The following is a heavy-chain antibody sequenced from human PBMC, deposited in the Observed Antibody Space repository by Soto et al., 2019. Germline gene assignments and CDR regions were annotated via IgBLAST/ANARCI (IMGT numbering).Heavy chain of an antibody. CDR1: GGTFSSYT. V-gene: IGHV1-69*08. D-gene: IGHD1-26*01. J-gene: IGHJ5*02. Sequence: QVQLVQSGAEVKKPGSSVKVSCKASGGTFSSYTISWVRQAPGQGLEWMGRIIPILGIANYAQKFQGRVTITANKSTSTAYMELSSLRSEDTAVYYCARDLRRIVGATRWFDPWGQGTLVTVSS. CDR2: IIPILGIA. CDR3: ARDLRRIVGATRWFDP.